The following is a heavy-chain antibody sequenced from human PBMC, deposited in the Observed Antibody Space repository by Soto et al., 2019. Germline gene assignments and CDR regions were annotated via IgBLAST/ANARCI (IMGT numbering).Heavy chain of an antibody. V-gene: IGHV3-64*01. J-gene: IGHJ6*03. D-gene: IGHD6-6*01. CDR3: ARRARPDFYYMDV. Sequence: GGSLRLSCAASGFTLSGYAMDWVRQAPGKGLEYVSGISSNGVGTYYANSVQGRFTISRDNSKSTVYLQMGSLRPEDMAVYYCARRARPDFYYMDVWSKGTTVTVSS. CDR1: GFTLSGYA. CDR2: ISSNGVGT.